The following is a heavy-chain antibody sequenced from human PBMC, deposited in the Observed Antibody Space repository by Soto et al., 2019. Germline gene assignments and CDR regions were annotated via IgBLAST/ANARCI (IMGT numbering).Heavy chain of an antibody. CDR2: INHSGST. D-gene: IGHD2-15*01. CDR1: GGSFNPYY. Sequence: QVQLQQWGAGLLKPSETLSLTCAVYGGSFNPYYWSWIRQPPGKGLEWIGDINHSGSTSYTPSLKSRVTISVDTSKYQFSLRLRSVTAADTAVYYCARGYSVEGDYYFDYWGQGTLVTVSA. J-gene: IGHJ4*02. V-gene: IGHV4-34*01. CDR3: ARGYSVEGDYYFDY.